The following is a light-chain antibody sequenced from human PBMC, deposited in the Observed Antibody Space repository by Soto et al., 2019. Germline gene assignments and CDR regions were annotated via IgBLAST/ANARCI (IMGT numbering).Light chain of an antibody. CDR2: GAS. Sequence: EIGMTQSASTLSVSAGERATLSWRASQSVRSNLAWYQQKPGQAPRLLIYGASTRATGIPARSSGSGSGTDFTLTISRLEPEDFAVYYCQQYGSSGTFGQGTKVDIK. CDR3: QQYGSSGT. V-gene: IGKV3-15*01. CDR1: QSVRSN. J-gene: IGKJ1*01.